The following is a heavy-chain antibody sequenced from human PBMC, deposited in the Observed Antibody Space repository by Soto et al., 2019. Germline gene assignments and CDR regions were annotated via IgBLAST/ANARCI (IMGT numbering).Heavy chain of an antibody. CDR3: AGGVRLWFGEPSFDY. CDR2: INHSGST. J-gene: IGHJ4*02. CDR1: GGSFSGYY. V-gene: IGHV4-34*01. Sequence: QVQLQQWGAGLLKPSETLSLTCAVYGGSFSGYYWSWIRQPPGKGLEWIGEINHSGSTNYNPSLNSRVTISVDTSKNQFSLKLSSVTAADTAVYYCAGGVRLWFGEPSFDYWGQGTLVTVSS. D-gene: IGHD3-10*01.